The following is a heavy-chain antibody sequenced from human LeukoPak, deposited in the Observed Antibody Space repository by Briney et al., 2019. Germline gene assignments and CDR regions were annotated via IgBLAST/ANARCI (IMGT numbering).Heavy chain of an antibody. CDR3: ARDRAYKAFDY. V-gene: IGHV3-7*01. J-gene: IGHJ4*02. Sequence: GGSLRLSCSASGFTFITSWMNWVRQAPGKGLEWVASITPNGSEKYYVDSVRGRFTIYRDDDKNSVYLQMNSLRAEDTAVYYCARDRAYKAFDYWGQGNLVSVSS. D-gene: IGHD5-24*01. CDR1: GFTFITSW. CDR2: ITPNGSEK.